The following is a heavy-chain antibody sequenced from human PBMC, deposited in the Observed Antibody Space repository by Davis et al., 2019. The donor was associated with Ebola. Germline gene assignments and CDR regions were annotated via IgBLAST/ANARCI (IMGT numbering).Heavy chain of an antibody. CDR3: TSTPPTLWDY. V-gene: IGHV3-48*01. CDR2: ISSSSSTI. D-gene: IGHD3-16*01. Sequence: GGSLRLSCAASGFTFSSYSMNWVSQAPGKGLEWVSYISSSSSTIYYADSVKGRFTISRDNAKNSLYLQMNSLKTEDTAVYYCTSTPPTLWDYWGQGTLVTVSS. CDR1: GFTFSSYS. J-gene: IGHJ4*02.